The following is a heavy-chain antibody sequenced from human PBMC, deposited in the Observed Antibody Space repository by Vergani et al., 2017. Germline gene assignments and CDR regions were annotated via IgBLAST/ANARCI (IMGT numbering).Heavy chain of an antibody. CDR2: ISAYNGNK. CDR1: GYTFTSYG. CDR3: ARDRLPAAILPDAFDI. Sequence: QVQLVQSGAEVKKPGASVKVSCKASGYTFTSYGISWVRQAPGQGLEWMGWISAYNGNKNYAQKLQGRVTMTTYTSTSTAYMELRSLRSDDTAVYYCARDRLPAAILPDAFDIWGQGTMVTVSS. D-gene: IGHD2-2*02. V-gene: IGHV1-18*01. J-gene: IGHJ3*02.